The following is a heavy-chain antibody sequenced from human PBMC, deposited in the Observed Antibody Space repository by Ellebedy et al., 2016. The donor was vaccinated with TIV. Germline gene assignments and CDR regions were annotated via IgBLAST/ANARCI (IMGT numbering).Heavy chain of an antibody. D-gene: IGHD2-8*01. Sequence: AASVKVSCKASGYTFTSYGMSWVRQAPGQGLEWMGWISVYNGNTNYAQKLQGRVTMTTDTSTSTAYMELRSLRSDDTAVYYCARGATKGDNNRFDPWGQGTLVTVAS. CDR3: ARGATKGDNNRFDP. CDR1: GYTFTSYG. CDR2: ISVYNGNT. J-gene: IGHJ5*02. V-gene: IGHV1-18*01.